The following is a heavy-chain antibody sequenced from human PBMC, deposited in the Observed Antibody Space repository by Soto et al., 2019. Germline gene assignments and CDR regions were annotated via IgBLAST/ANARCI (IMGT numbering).Heavy chain of an antibody. Sequence: QVQLVQSGAEVKKPGSSVKVSCKASGGTFSSYAISWVRQAPGQGLEWMGGIIPIFGTANYAQKLQGRVTSTADESTSTAYMELSSLRSEDTAVYYCASSDDCGGDCYGPPPWFDPWGQGTLVTVSS. CDR2: IIPIFGTA. J-gene: IGHJ5*02. CDR3: ASSDDCGGDCYGPPPWFDP. V-gene: IGHV1-69*01. D-gene: IGHD2-21*02. CDR1: GGTFSSYA.